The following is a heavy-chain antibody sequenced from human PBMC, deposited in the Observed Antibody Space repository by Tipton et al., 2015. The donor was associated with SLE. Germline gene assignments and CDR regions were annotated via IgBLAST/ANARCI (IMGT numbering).Heavy chain of an antibody. CDR1: GGSISSRY. CDR2: ILYTGTT. CDR3: ARPLTEDAFDI. Sequence: TLSLTCVVSGGSISSRYWNWIRQPPGKGLEWIGYILYTGTTNCNPSLKSRVSMSVDTSKNQFSLKLTSVTASDTAVYYCARPLTEDAFDIWGQGTMVTVSS. J-gene: IGHJ3*02. V-gene: IGHV4-59*08. D-gene: IGHD1-14*01.